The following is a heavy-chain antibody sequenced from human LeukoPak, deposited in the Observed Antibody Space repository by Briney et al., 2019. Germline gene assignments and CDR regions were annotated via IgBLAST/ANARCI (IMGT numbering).Heavy chain of an antibody. CDR1: GFTFSSYA. CDR3: AKAANYDILTGYYYYFDY. D-gene: IGHD3-9*01. J-gene: IGHJ4*02. CDR2: ISGSGGST. Sequence: PGGSLRLSCAASGFTFSSYAMSWVRQAPGKGLEWVSAISGSGGSTYYADSVKGRFTISRDNSKNTLYLQMNSLRAEDTAVYYCAKAANYDILTGYYYYFDYWGQGTLVTVS. V-gene: IGHV3-23*01.